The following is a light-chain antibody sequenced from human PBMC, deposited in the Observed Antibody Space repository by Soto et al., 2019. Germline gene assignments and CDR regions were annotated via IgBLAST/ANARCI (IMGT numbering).Light chain of an antibody. Sequence: EIVMTQSPATLSVSPGERATLSCRASQSVSGNLAWYQQKPGQAPRLLIYGASTRAPGIPDRFSGSGSGTEFTLTISSLQSEDVAVYYCQQYNNWPPLTFGGGTKVEIK. CDR1: QSVSGN. CDR3: QQYNNWPPLT. CDR2: GAS. J-gene: IGKJ4*01. V-gene: IGKV3-15*01.